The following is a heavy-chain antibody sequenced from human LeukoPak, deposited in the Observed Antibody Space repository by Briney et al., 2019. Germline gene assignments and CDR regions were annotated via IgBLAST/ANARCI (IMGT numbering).Heavy chain of an antibody. D-gene: IGHD1-26*01. J-gene: IGHJ4*02. V-gene: IGHV3-30*02. CDR3: AKEGIVGATGPTYFDY. Sequence: GGSLRLSCAASGFTFSSYGMHWVRQAPGKGLEWVAFIRYDRSNKYYADSVKGRFTISRDNSKNTLYLQMNSLRAEDTAVYYCAKEGIVGATGPTYFDYWGQGTLVTVSS. CDR1: GFTFSSYG. CDR2: IRYDRSNK.